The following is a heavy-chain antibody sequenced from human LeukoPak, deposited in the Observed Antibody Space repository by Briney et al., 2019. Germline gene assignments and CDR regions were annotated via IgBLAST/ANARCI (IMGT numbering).Heavy chain of an antibody. V-gene: IGHV4-4*08. Sequence: SETLSLTCTVSGGSISSYYWSWIRQPPGKGLEWIGYIYYSGSTNYNPSLKSRVTMSVDTSKNQFSVRLTSVTAADTAVYYCARDPWHYYDSSGYYCYFDYWGQGTLVTVSS. CDR1: GGSISSYY. D-gene: IGHD3-22*01. CDR2: IYYSGST. J-gene: IGHJ4*02. CDR3: ARDPWHYYDSSGYYCYFDY.